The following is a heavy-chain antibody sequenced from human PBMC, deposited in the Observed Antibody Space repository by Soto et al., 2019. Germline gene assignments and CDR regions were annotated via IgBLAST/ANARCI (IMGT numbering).Heavy chain of an antibody. V-gene: IGHV4-61*01. CDR3: ARGGRYCSSTSCYYYGMDV. J-gene: IGHJ6*02. Sequence: KPSETLSLTCTVSGGSVSSGSYYWSWIRQPPGKGLEWIGYIYYSGSTNYNPSLKSRVTISVDTSKNQFSLKLSSVTAADTAVYYCARGGRYCSSTSCYYYGMDVWGQGTTVTVSS. CDR1: GGSVSSGSYY. D-gene: IGHD2-2*01. CDR2: IYYSGST.